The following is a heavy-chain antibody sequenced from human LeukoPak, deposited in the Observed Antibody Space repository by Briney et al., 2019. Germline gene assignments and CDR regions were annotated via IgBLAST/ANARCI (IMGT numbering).Heavy chain of an antibody. D-gene: IGHD3-3*01. Sequence: PGGSLRLSCAASGFTFSSYWSWVRQAPGKGLEWVANTNQDGSEKYYVDSVKGRFTISRDNAKNSLYLQMNSLRAEDTAVSYCAGTGGVLRFLVLPGGQETLVTVS. V-gene: IGHV3-7*01. CDR1: GFTFSSYW. J-gene: IGHJ5*02. CDR2: TNQDGSEK. CDR3: AGTGGVLRFLVLP.